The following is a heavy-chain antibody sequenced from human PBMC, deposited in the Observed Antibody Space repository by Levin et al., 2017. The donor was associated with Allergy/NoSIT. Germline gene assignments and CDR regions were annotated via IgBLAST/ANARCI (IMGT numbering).Heavy chain of an antibody. J-gene: IGHJ4*01. D-gene: IGHD4-17*01. CDR1: GFTFTSYA. CDR2: ITGSAATT. Sequence: GGSLRLSCAASGFTFTSYAMAWVRQAPGKGLEWVASITGSAATTYYADSVKGRFTISKDNPKNAGVLQMNSLRPEDTADYYCAKDRRFTVTADFDNWGHGTRVTVAS. V-gene: IGHV3-23*01. CDR3: AKDRRFTVTADFDN.